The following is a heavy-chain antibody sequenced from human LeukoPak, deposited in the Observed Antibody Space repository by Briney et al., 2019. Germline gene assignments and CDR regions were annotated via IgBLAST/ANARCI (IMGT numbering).Heavy chain of an antibody. CDR2: INPTDSDT. Sequence: GESLKISCKGSGYNFPNYWIGWVRQMPGKGLEWMGFINPTDSDTIYSPSFQGQATMSADKSISTAFLQWTSLKASDTAIYYCARPPGSTSSVLAYWGQGTLVTVSS. CDR3: ARPPGSTSSVLAY. D-gene: IGHD6-6*01. CDR1: GYNFPNYW. V-gene: IGHV5-51*01. J-gene: IGHJ4*02.